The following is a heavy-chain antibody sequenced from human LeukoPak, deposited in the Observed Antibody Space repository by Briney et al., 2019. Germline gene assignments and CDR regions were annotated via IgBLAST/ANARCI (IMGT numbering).Heavy chain of an antibody. CDR3: ARHVRYCSGGSCYRYFDY. CDR1: GVSISSSSYY. Sequence: SETLSLTCTVSGVSISSSSYYWGWIRQPPGKGLEWIGSIYYSGSTYYNPSLKSRVTISVDTSKNPFSLKLSSVTAADTAVYYCARHVRYCSGGSCYRYFDYWGQGTLVTVSS. V-gene: IGHV4-39*01. CDR2: IYYSGST. D-gene: IGHD2-15*01. J-gene: IGHJ4*02.